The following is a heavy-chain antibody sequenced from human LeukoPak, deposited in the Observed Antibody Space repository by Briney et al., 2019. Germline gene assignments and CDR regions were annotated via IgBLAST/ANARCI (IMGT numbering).Heavy chain of an antibody. D-gene: IGHD3-10*01. CDR3: AKAVTSDYHSLYYNYYMDV. J-gene: IGHJ6*03. CDR1: GFTFRSYV. Sequence: GGSLRLSCAASGFTFRSYVMHWVRQAPGKGLEWVAVISYDGSNKYFGDSVKGRFTISRDNSKNTLYLQMDSLRAEDTAIYYCAKAVTSDYHSLYYNYYMDVWGKWTTVTVSS. CDR2: ISYDGSNK. V-gene: IGHV3-30*18.